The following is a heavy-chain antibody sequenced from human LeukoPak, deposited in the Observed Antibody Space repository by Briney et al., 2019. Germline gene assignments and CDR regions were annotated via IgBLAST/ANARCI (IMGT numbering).Heavy chain of an antibody. CDR3: ARDPKPYYYDSSGYADYYFDY. CDR1: GYTFTSYG. V-gene: IGHV1-18*01. CDR2: ISAYNGNT. Sequence: ASVKVSCKASGYTFTSYGISWVRQAPGQGLEWMGWISAYNGNTNYAQKLQGRVTMTTDTSTSTAYMELRSLRSDDTAVYYCARDPKPYYYDSSGYADYYFDYWGQGTLVTVSS. D-gene: IGHD3-22*01. J-gene: IGHJ4*02.